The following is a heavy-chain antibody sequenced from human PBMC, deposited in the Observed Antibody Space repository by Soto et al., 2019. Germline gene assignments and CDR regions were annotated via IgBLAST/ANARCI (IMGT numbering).Heavy chain of an antibody. CDR2: ISYDGSNK. CDR1: GFTFSSYG. V-gene: IGHV3-30*18. Sequence: PGGSLRLSCAASGFTFSSYGMHWVRQAPGKGLEWVAVISYDGSNKYYADSVKGRFTISRDNSKNTLYLQMNSLRAEDTAVYYCAKDHKYDSSGYYGRFDYWGQGTLVTVSS. D-gene: IGHD3-22*01. CDR3: AKDHKYDSSGYYGRFDY. J-gene: IGHJ4*02.